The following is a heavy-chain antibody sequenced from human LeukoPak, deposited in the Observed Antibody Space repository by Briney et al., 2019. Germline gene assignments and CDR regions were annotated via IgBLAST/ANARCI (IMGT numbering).Heavy chain of an antibody. CDR3: AKGRNSYDSGRCHSPNCYYGTDV. D-gene: IGHD3-10*01. CDR2: ISGSGDGT. J-gene: IGHJ6*02. V-gene: IGHV3-23*01. CDR1: GFTFDNYA. Sequence: GGSLRLSCTASGFTFDNYAMIWVRQAPGKGLEWVSVISGSGDGTYSADSVRGRFTISRDNSKNTFLEMSSLRVEDTAVYHCAKGRNSYDSGRCHSPNCYYGTDVWGQGTTVTVSS.